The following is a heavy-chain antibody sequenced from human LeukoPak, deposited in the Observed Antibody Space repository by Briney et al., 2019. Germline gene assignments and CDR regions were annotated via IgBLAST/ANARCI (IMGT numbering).Heavy chain of an antibody. CDR1: GGTFSSYA. V-gene: IGHV1-69*13. CDR3: AKDQLAYRITILVLPSNFDY. J-gene: IGHJ4*02. Sequence: ASVKVSCKASGGTFSSYAISWVRQAPGQGLEWMGGIIPIFGTANYAQKFRGRVTITADESTSTAYMELSSLRAEDTAVYYCAKDQLAYRITILVLPSNFDYWGQGTLVTVSS. D-gene: IGHD3-9*01. CDR2: IIPIFGTA.